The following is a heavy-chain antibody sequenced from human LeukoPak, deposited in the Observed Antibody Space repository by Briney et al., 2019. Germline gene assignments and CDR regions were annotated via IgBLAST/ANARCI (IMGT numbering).Heavy chain of an antibody. CDR1: GSSFTSYW. J-gene: IGHJ4*02. CDR3: ARRSSGSSDY. D-gene: IGHD1-26*01. Sequence: GESLQISCQGSGSSFTSYWIGWVRQLPGKGLEWVGIIYPGDSDTRYSPSFQGQVTISADKSISTAYLQWSSLKASDTAMYYCARRSSGSSDYWGQGTLVTVSS. CDR2: IYPGDSDT. V-gene: IGHV5-51*01.